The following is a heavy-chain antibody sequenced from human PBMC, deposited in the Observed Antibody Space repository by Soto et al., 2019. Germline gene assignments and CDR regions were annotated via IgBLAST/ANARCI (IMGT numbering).Heavy chain of an antibody. CDR3: ARLNIAPAGGWFDP. CDR2: ISYRGST. J-gene: IGHJ5*02. Sequence: QVQLQESGPGLVKPSQTLSLTCTVSGGSISSGDYYWSWIRQPPGKGLESIGYISYRGSTYYNPSLRSRLTISVDTSKNQFSLRLNSVPTADTAVYYCARLNIAPAGGWFDPWGQGTLVTVSS. V-gene: IGHV4-30-4*01. CDR1: GGSISSGDYY. D-gene: IGHD6-13*01.